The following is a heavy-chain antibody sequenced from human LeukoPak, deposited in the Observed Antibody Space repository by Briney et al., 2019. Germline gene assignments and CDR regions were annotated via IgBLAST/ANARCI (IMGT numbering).Heavy chain of an antibody. CDR2: INHSGST. CDR3: ARRKLRYFDWLSWGWFDP. Sequence: PSETLSLTCAVYGGSFSGYYWSWIRQPSGKGLEWIGEINHSGSTNYNPSLKSRVTISVDTSKNQFSLKLSSVTAADTAVYYCARRKLRYFDWLSWGWFDPWGQGTLVTVSS. V-gene: IGHV4-34*01. CDR1: GGSFSGYY. D-gene: IGHD3-9*01. J-gene: IGHJ5*02.